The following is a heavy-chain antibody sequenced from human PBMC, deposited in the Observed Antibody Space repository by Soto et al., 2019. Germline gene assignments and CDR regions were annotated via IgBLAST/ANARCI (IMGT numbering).Heavy chain of an antibody. CDR2: ISAYNGNT. Sequence: ASVKVSCKASGYTFTSYGISWVRQAPGQGLEWMRWISAYNGNTNYAQKLQGRVTMTTDPSTSTAYMELRSLRSDDTAVYYCARMAVATMIVVVITESYYYGMDVWGQGTTVTVS. J-gene: IGHJ6*02. CDR3: ARMAVATMIVVVITESYYYGMDV. D-gene: IGHD3-22*01. V-gene: IGHV1-18*04. CDR1: GYTFTSYG.